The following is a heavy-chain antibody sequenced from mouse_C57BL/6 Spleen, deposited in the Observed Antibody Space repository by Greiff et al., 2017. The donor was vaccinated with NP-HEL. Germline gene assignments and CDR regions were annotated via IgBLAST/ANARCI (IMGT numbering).Heavy chain of an antibody. CDR1: GYAFSSSW. D-gene: IGHD2-3*01. CDR3: ASYDGFSWFAY. CDR2: IYPGDGDT. Sequence: VQLQESGPELVKPGASVKISCKASGYAFSSSWMNWVKQRPGKGLEWIGRIYPGDGDTKYNGKFKGKATLTADKSSSTAYMQLSSLTSEDSAVYFCASYDGFSWFAYWGQGTLVTVSA. V-gene: IGHV1-82*01. J-gene: IGHJ3*01.